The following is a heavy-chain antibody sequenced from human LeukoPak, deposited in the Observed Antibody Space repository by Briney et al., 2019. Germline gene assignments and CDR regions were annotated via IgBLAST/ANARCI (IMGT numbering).Heavy chain of an antibody. D-gene: IGHD5/OR15-5a*01. V-gene: IGHV4-34*01. Sequence: SETLSLTCAVYGGSFSGYYWSWIRQPPGKGLEWIGEIKHSGSTNYNPSLKSRVTISVDTSKNQFSLKLSSVTAADTAVYYCARVLRNYYYYMDVWGKGTTVTVSS. CDR2: IKHSGST. J-gene: IGHJ6*03. CDR3: ARVLRNYYYYMDV. CDR1: GGSFSGYY.